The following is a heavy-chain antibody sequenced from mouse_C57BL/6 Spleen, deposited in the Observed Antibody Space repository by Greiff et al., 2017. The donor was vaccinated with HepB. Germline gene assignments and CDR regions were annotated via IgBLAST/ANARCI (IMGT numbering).Heavy chain of an antibody. D-gene: IGHD2-12*01. CDR1: GYTFTGYW. CDR2: ILPGSGST. J-gene: IGHJ2*01. CDR3: ARIGSRYDAGYYFDY. V-gene: IGHV1-9*01. Sequence: VKVVESGAELMKPGASVKLSCKATGYTFTGYWIEWVKQRPGHGLEWIGEILPGSGSTNYNEKFKSKATFTADTSSNTAYMQLSSLTTEDSAIYYCARIGSRYDAGYYFDYWGQGTTLTVSS.